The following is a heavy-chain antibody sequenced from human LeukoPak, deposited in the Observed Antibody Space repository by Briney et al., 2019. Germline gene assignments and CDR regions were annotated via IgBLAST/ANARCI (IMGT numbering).Heavy chain of an antibody. V-gene: IGHV1-46*01. CDR3: ARGMAEWELSYTHFDY. D-gene: IGHD1-26*01. Sequence: ASVKVSCNASGYTFTSYDIHWVRQSPGQGLEWMGIINPCGGSTSYAQKFQGRVTMTRDTSTSTVYMELSSLRSEDTAVYYCARGMAEWELSYTHFDYWGQGTLVTVSS. J-gene: IGHJ4*02. CDR2: INPCGGST. CDR1: GYTFTSYD.